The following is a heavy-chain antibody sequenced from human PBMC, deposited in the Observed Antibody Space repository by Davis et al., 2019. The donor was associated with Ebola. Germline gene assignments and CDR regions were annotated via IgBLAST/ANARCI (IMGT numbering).Heavy chain of an antibody. CDR3: AKEALHSGGTFDV. V-gene: IGHV3-7*01. CDR2: IKQDGSEK. D-gene: IGHD2-15*01. J-gene: IGHJ3*01. Sequence: GESLKISCAASGFIFSSHWMSWVRQAPGKGLEWVANIKQDGSEKYYADSVKGRFAISRDNSKNTLNLEMNSLSAEDTAVYYCAKEALHSGGTFDVWGQGTMVTVSS. CDR1: GFIFSSHW.